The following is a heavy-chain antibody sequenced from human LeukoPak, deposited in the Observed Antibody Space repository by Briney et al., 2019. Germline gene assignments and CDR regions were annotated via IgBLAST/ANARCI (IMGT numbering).Heavy chain of an antibody. V-gene: IGHV3-11*04. Sequence: LSLTCAVYGGSFSGYYWSWVRQAPGKGLEWISYITGSGDTIYYADSVKGRFTISRDNAKNSLFLQMNSLTADDTALYYCARERTTIMSGTAIGGYWGQGTLVTVSS. CDR2: ITGSGDTI. CDR1: GGSFSGYY. D-gene: IGHD4-11*01. CDR3: ARERTTIMSGTAIGGY. J-gene: IGHJ4*02.